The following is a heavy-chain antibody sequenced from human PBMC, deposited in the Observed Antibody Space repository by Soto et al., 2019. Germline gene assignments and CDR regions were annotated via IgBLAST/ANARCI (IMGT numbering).Heavy chain of an antibody. J-gene: IGHJ4*02. CDR3: ARDQGSASNSGYDLLPLDY. V-gene: IGHV4-34*01. CDR2: INHSGST. Sequence: SETLSLTCAVYGGSFSGYYWSWIRQPPGKGLEWIGEINHSGSTNYNPSLKSRVTISVDTSKNQFSLKLSSVTAADTAVYYCARDQGSASNSGYDLLPLDYWGQGTLVTVSS. D-gene: IGHD5-12*01. CDR1: GGSFSGYY.